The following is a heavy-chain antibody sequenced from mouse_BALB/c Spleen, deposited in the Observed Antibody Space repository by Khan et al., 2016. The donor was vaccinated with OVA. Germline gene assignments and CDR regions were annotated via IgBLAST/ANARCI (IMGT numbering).Heavy chain of an antibody. D-gene: IGHD1-1*01. J-gene: IGHJ3*01. CDR3: ARGNYYGSNSWFAY. V-gene: IGHV1-18*01. CDR1: GYSFTDYT. Sequence: EVQLQESRPELVKPGASMKISCKASGYSFTDYTMNWVKQSHGKNLEWIGLINPYNGFTTYNQKFKGKATLTVHKSSSKAYMELLSLTSEDSAVYYCARGNYYGSNSWFAYWGQGTLVTVSA. CDR2: INPYNGFT.